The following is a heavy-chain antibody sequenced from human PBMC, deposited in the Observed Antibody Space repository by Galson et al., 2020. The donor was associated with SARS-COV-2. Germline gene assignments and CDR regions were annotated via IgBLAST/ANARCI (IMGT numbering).Heavy chain of an antibody. CDR2: TYYRSKWFY. V-gene: IGHV6-1*01. J-gene: IGHJ4*02. CDR3: ARDPDHVGVSMIECDY. CDR1: GGSVSSNSDS. Sequence: SQTLSLTCAISGGSVSSNSDSWNWIRQSPSRGLEWPGRTYYRSKWFYEYAISVKSRITINPDTSKNQFSLQLNSVTSEDTAVYCCARDPDHVGVSMIECDYWGQGTLVTVSS. D-gene: IGHD2-8*01.